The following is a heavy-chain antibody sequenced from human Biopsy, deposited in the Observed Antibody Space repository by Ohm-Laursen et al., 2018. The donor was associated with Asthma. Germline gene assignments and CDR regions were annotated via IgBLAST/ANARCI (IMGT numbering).Heavy chain of an antibody. V-gene: IGHV1-24*01. Sequence: ASVKVSCKISGYSLTDLSMHWVRQAPGQGLEWMGGHDHEEGGTVNARRFQGRITMTEDTSTDTAYMELSSPSSDDTAVYYCASDFPKDYVRCNFQFWGQGTLVTVSS. CDR3: ASDFPKDYVRCNFQF. J-gene: IGHJ4*02. D-gene: IGHD4-17*01. CDR2: HDHEEGGT. CDR1: GYSLTDLS.